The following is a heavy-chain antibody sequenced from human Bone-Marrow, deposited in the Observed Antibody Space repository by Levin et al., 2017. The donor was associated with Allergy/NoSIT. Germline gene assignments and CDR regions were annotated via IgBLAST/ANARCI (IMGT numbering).Heavy chain of an antibody. D-gene: IGHD3-9*01. CDR2: INYSGST. J-gene: IGHJ4*02. V-gene: IGHV4-59*01. Sequence: SETLSLTCAVSGGSFSSYYWSWIRQPPGKGLEWIGYINYSGSTNYNPSLKSRVTISVDTSKNQFSLKLSSVTAADTAVYYCARTNTRDIVTGYRLNFDYWGQGTLVTVSS. CDR3: ARTNTRDIVTGYRLNFDY. CDR1: GGSFSSYY.